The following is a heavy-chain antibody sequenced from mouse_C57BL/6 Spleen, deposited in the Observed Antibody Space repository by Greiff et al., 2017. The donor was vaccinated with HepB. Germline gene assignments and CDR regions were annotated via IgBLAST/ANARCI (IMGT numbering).Heavy chain of an antibody. V-gene: IGHV1-15*01. CDR3: TRGDYYAPFAY. D-gene: IGHD1-1*01. CDR2: IDPETGGT. J-gene: IGHJ3*01. Sequence: QVQLKQSGAELVRPGASVTLSCKASGYTFTDYEMHWVKQTPVHGLEWIGAIDPETGGTAYNQKFKGKAILTADKSSSTAYMELRSLTSEDSAVYYCTRGDYYAPFAYWGQGTLVTVSA. CDR1: GYTFTDYE.